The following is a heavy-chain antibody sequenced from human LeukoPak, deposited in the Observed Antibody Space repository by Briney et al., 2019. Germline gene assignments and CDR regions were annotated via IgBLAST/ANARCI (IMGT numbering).Heavy chain of an antibody. J-gene: IGHJ5*02. CDR2: IYYSGST. Sequence: PSETLSLTCTVSGGSISSSSYYWGWIRQPPGKGLEWIGSIYYSGSTYYNPSLKSRVTISVDTSKNQFSLKLSSVTAADTAVYYCARVRLYLVNSSWYHVSPPHWFDPWGQGTLVTVSS. CDR1: GGSISSSSYY. CDR3: ARVRLYLVNSSWYHVSPPHWFDP. D-gene: IGHD6-13*01. V-gene: IGHV4-39*07.